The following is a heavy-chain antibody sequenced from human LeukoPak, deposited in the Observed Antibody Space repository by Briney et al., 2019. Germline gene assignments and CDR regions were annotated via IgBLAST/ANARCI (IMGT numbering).Heavy chain of an antibody. CDR3: ARGRGRSLNRGHNY. D-gene: IGHD3-10*01. V-gene: IGHV4-34*01. J-gene: IGHJ4*02. CDR2: INHSGST. CDR1: GGSFSGYY. Sequence: SETLSLTCAVYGGSFSGYYWSWIRQPPGKGLEWIGEINHSGSTNYNPSLKSRVTISVDTSKNQFSLKLSSVTAADTAVYYCARGRGRSLNRGHNYWGQGTPVTVSS.